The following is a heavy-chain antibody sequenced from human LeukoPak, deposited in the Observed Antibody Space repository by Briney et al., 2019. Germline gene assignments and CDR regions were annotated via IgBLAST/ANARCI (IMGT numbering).Heavy chain of an antibody. CDR3: ARVRYGSGSYYNDY. CDR2: INNNGGRT. V-gene: IGHV3-64*01. CDR1: GFTFSSYS. Sequence: GGSLRLSCAASGFTFSSYSMHWGRQTPGKGLEYVSAINNNGGRTYYANSVKGRFTISRDNSKNTLFLQMGSLRDEDMGVYYCARVRYGSGSYYNDYWGQGTLVTVSS. D-gene: IGHD3-10*01. J-gene: IGHJ4*02.